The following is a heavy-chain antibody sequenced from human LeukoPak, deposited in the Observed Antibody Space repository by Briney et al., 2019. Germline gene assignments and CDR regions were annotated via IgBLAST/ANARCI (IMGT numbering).Heavy chain of an antibody. CDR2: ISGSGGST. D-gene: IGHD2-15*01. Sequence: GGSLRLSCAASVFTFSSYAMSSVRQAPGKGLEWVSAISGSGGSTYYADSVKGRFTISRDNSKNTLYLQMNSLRAEDTAVYYCAKGGYCSGGSCYGWDYWGQGTLVTVSS. J-gene: IGHJ4*02. CDR1: VFTFSSYA. V-gene: IGHV3-23*01. CDR3: AKGGYCSGGSCYGWDY.